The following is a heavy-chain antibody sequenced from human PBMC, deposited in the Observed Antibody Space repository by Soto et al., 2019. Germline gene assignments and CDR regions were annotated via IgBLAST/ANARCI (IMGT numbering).Heavy chain of an antibody. Sequence: PSETLSLTCTVSGGSISSGDYYWSWIRQPPGKGLEWIGYIYYSRSTYYNPSLKSRVTISVDTSKHQFSLKLSSVTAADTAVYYCARGVGSNYYDSSGYSYYFDYWGQGTLVTVSS. CDR1: GGSISSGDYY. D-gene: IGHD3-22*01. V-gene: IGHV4-30-4*01. J-gene: IGHJ4*02. CDR2: IYYSRST. CDR3: ARGVGSNYYDSSGYSYYFDY.